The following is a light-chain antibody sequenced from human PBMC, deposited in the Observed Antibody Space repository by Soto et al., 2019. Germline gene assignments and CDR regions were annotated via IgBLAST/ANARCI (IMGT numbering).Light chain of an antibody. CDR2: GAS. Sequence: ENVLTQSPGTLSLSPVEIATLSCMASQSVSSNYVAWYQQKPGQATRLLVYGASSRATGIPDRFSGSGSGTDFTLTISRLEPEDFAVYYCQQFSSYPLTFGGGTKVDIK. J-gene: IGKJ4*01. V-gene: IGKV3-20*01. CDR1: QSVSSNY. CDR3: QQFSSYPLT.